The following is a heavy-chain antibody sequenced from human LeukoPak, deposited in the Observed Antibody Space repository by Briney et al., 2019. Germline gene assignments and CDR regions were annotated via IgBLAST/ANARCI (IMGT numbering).Heavy chain of an antibody. D-gene: IGHD3-22*01. CDR2: IKEDGSLK. Sequence: GGSLRLSCAASGFGFSNFWMSWVRQAPGKGPEWVANIKEDGSLKNYVDSVEGRFTISRDNSKNTLYLQMNSLRAEDTAVYYCAKDHYYDSSGYYFRGYFDYWGQGTLVTVSS. J-gene: IGHJ4*02. CDR3: AKDHYYDSSGYYFRGYFDY. CDR1: GFGFSNFW. V-gene: IGHV3-7*01.